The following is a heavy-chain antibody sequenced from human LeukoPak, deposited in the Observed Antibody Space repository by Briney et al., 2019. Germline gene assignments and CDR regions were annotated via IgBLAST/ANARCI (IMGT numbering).Heavy chain of an antibody. V-gene: IGHV4-38-2*02. D-gene: IGHD2-15*01. CDR1: GYSISSGYY. Sequence: SETLSLTCTVSGYSISSGYYWGWIRQPPGKGLEWIGSIYHSGSTYYNPSLKSRVTISVDTSKNQFSLKLSSVAAADTAVYYCARIGYCSGGSCYSVDYWGQGTLVTVSS. CDR2: IYHSGST. CDR3: ARIGYCSGGSCYSVDY. J-gene: IGHJ4*02.